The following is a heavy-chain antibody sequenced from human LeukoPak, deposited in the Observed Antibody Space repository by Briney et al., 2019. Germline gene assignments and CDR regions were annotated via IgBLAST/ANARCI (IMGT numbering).Heavy chain of an antibody. CDR2: IYYSGST. J-gene: IGHJ5*02. V-gene: IGHV4-30-4*01. D-gene: IGHD3-16*01. CDR1: GGSISSGDYY. Sequence: SQTLSLTCTVSGGSISSGDYYWSWIRQPPGKGLEWIGYIYYSGSTYYNPSLKSRVTISVDTSKNQFSLKLSSVTAADTAVYYRTRDGVSRGRWFDPWGQGTLVTVSS. CDR3: TRDGVSRGRWFDP.